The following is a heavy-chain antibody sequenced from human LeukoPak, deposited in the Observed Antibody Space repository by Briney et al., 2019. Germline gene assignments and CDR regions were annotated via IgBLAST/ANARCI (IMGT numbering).Heavy chain of an antibody. V-gene: IGHV3-7*01. Sequence: QLGGSLRLSCAASGFTFSSYWLSWVRQAPGKGLEWVASIKQDGSEKYYVDSVKGRFTISRDNAKNSLYLQMNSLRAEDTALYYCARAPGEGWFDPWGQGILVTVSS. CDR3: ARAPGEGWFDP. CDR1: GFTFSSYW. CDR2: IKQDGSEK. D-gene: IGHD4-17*01. J-gene: IGHJ5*02.